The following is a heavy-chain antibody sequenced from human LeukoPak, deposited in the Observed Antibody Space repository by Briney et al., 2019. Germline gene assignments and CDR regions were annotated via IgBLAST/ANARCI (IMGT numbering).Heavy chain of an antibody. V-gene: IGHV3-30*03. D-gene: IGHD3-9*01. CDR1: GFTFSSYS. CDR3: ARFDILLLAFDY. CDR2: ISYDGSNK. J-gene: IGHJ4*02. Sequence: GGSLRLSCAASGFTFSSYSMNWVRRAPGKGLEWVALISYDGSNKYYADSVKGRFTISRDNSKNTLYVQMNSLRAEDTAVYYCARFDILLLAFDYWGQGTLVTVSS.